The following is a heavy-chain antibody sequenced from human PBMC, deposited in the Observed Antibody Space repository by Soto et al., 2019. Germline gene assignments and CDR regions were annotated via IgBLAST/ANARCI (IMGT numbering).Heavy chain of an antibody. Sequence: GESLKISCKGSGYDFSTYYIGWVRQMPGKGLELLVLIHTRDSDTRYSPSFQGQVTISVYQSINTAYLQWSSLKASDTATYYCARDGRYRSECCASDXWGQGTKVT. D-gene: IGHD6-25*01. V-gene: IGHV5-51*01. CDR1: GYDFSTYY. J-gene: IGHJ3*01. CDR2: IHTRDSDT. CDR3: ARDGRYRSECCASDX.